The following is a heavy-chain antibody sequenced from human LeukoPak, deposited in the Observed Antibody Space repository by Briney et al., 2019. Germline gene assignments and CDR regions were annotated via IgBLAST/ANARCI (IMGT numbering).Heavy chain of an antibody. CDR1: GFTFSSYW. Sequence: GGSLRLSCAASGFTFSSYWMHWVRQAPGKGLVWVSRINSDGSSTSYADSVKGRFTISRDNSKNTLYLQMNSLRAEDTAVYYCAKQKSPHGYYFDYWGQGTLVTVSS. J-gene: IGHJ4*02. V-gene: IGHV3-74*01. CDR2: INSDGSST. CDR3: AKQKSPHGYYFDY.